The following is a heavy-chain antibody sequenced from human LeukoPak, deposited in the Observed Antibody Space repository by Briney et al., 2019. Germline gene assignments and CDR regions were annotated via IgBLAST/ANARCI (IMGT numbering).Heavy chain of an antibody. J-gene: IGHJ4*02. V-gene: IGHV3-23*01. CDR1: GFTFSSYA. CDR3: ARVRPSFFHGSGSVFDY. D-gene: IGHD3-10*01. Sequence: GGSLRLSCVASGFTFSSYAMSWVRQAPGKGLEWVSGISGGGGMTYSADSVKGRFTISRDDSKNTLYLQMNSLRAEDTAVYYCARVRPSFFHGSGSVFDYWGQGTLVTVSS. CDR2: ISGGGGMT.